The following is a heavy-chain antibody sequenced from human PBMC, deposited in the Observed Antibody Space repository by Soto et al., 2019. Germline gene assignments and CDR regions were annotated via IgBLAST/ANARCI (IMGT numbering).Heavy chain of an antibody. Sequence: SETLSLTCTVSGGSISSGGYYWSWIRQHPGKGLEWIGCIYYSGSTYYNPSLKSRVTISVDTSRNQFSLKLSSVTAADTAVYYCARRPGTTIYYYMDVWGKGTTVTVSS. J-gene: IGHJ6*03. CDR1: GGSISSGGYY. CDR3: ARRPGTTIYYYMDV. D-gene: IGHD1-7*01. CDR2: IYYSGST. V-gene: IGHV4-39*01.